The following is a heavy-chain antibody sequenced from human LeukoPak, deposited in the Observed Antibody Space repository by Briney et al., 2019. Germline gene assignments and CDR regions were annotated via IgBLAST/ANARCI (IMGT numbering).Heavy chain of an antibody. V-gene: IGHV3-21*01. D-gene: IGHD6-19*01. CDR1: GFAFSSYS. J-gene: IGHJ4*02. Sequence: GGSLRLSCAASGFAFSSYSMNWVRQAPGKGLEWVSSISSSSSYIYYADSVKGRFTISRDNAKNSLYLQVNSLRAEDTALYYCARDYRAVPIDYWGRGTLVTVSS. CDR2: ISSSSSYI. CDR3: ARDYRAVPIDY.